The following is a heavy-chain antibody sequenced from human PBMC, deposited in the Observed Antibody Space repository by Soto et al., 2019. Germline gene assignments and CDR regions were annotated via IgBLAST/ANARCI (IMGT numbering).Heavy chain of an antibody. V-gene: IGHV3-23*01. CDR3: AIPSGLTVTGPDY. D-gene: IGHD6-19*01. Sequence: EVQLLESGGSLVQPGGSLRLSCADSGFIFSNYAMSWVRQAPGKGLEWVSAIGGDGADTYYADSVKGRFTISRDNSKNTLYLQMNSLRAEDTVVYFCAIPSGLTVTGPDYWGQGTLVTVSS. CDR2: IGGDGADT. J-gene: IGHJ4*02. CDR1: GFIFSNYA.